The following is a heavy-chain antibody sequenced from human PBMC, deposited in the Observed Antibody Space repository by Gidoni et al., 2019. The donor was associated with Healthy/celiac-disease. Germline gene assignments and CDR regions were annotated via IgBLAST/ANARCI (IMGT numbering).Heavy chain of an antibody. V-gene: IGHV4-39*07. CDR3: ARDVRYSSSWSHFDY. D-gene: IGHD6-13*01. CDR1: GGSISRSDYY. J-gene: IGHJ4*02. Sequence: QLQLQESGPGLVKPSETLSLTCTVSGGSISRSDYYWGWVRQPPGNGCELIGTIYYRGDTYYNPSLKSRVTISVDMSRNQFSLWLTSVTAADTAMYYCARDVRYSSSWSHFDYWGQGILVTVSS. CDR2: IYYRGDT.